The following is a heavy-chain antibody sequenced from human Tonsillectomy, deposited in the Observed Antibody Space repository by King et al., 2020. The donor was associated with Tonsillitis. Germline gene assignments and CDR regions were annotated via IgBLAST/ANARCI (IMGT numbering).Heavy chain of an antibody. CDR2: IIPILGIA. D-gene: IGHD5-18*01. V-gene: IGHV1-69*09. Sequence: QLVQSGAEVKKPGSSVKVSCKASGGTFSSYAISWVRQAPGQGLEWMGRIIPILGIANYAQKFQGRVTITADKSTSTAYMELSSLRSEDTAVYYCARGWRDTAMFHNYWGQGTLVTVSS. J-gene: IGHJ4*02. CDR1: GGTFSSYA. CDR3: ARGWRDTAMFHNY.